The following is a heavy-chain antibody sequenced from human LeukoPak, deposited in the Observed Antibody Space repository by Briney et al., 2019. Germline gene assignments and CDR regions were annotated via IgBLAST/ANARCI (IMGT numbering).Heavy chain of an antibody. CDR2: IYYSGST. D-gene: IGHD3-3*01. Sequence: SETLSLTCAVYGGSFSGYYWGWIRQPPGKGLEWIGSIYYSGSTYYNPSLKSRVTISVDTSKNQFSLKLSSVTAADTAVYYCARVTITIFGVVITYFDYWGQGTLVTVSS. V-gene: IGHV4-34*01. CDR1: GGSFSGYY. J-gene: IGHJ4*02. CDR3: ARVTITIFGVVITYFDY.